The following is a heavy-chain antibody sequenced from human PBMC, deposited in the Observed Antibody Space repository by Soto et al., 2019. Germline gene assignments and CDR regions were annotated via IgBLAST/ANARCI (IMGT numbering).Heavy chain of an antibody. Sequence: SETLSLTCAVSGGSIGSSNWWSGVRQPPGKGLEWIGEIYHSGSTNYNPSLKSRVTISVDTSKNQFSLKLSSVTAADTAVYYFVRLSGGLPCYFDYWCQGTLVAVSS. J-gene: IGHJ4*02. CDR3: VRLSGGLPCYFDY. D-gene: IGHD3-10*01. CDR2: IYHSGST. V-gene: IGHV4-4*02. CDR1: GGSIGSSNW.